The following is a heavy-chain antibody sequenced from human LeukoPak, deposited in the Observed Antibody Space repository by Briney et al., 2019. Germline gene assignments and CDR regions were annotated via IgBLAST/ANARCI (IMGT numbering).Heavy chain of an antibody. CDR3: ARGLHSGGYYFMGL. J-gene: IGHJ1*01. V-gene: IGHV1-8*01. D-gene: IGHD1-26*01. Sequence: GASVKVSCKASGYTFSSYDIHWVRQAPGQGLEWMGWMNSNSGNTGSAQEFRDRVTMTKNTSISTAYIELSSLRYDDTGMYYCARGLHSGGYYFMGLWGQGTLVTVSS. CDR2: MNSNSGNT. CDR1: GYTFSSYD.